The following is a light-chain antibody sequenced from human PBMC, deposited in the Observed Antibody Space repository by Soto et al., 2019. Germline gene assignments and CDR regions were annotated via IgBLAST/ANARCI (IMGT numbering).Light chain of an antibody. Sequence: DVHMTQSPSTLSASVGDRVTITCRASESIATWLAWYQQKPGQVPKLLIYDASRLESGVPSRFSGGGSGTEFTLTISGLQPEDFATYYCHQYNSYFGPGTKLEI. CDR3: HQYNSY. V-gene: IGKV1-5*01. CDR2: DAS. CDR1: ESIATW. J-gene: IGKJ2*01.